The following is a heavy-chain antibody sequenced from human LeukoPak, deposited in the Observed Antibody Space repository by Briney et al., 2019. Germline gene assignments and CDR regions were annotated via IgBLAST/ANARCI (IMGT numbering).Heavy chain of an antibody. CDR2: ISWNSGSI. Sequence: PGRSLRLSCAASGFTFDDYAMHWVRQAPGKGLEWVSGISWNSGSIGYADSVKGRFTISRDNAKNSLYLQMNSLRAEDMALYYCAKDKGYKSSSWYFDYWGQGTLVTASS. D-gene: IGHD6-13*01. J-gene: IGHJ4*02. V-gene: IGHV3-9*03. CDR3: AKDKGYKSSSWYFDY. CDR1: GFTFDDYA.